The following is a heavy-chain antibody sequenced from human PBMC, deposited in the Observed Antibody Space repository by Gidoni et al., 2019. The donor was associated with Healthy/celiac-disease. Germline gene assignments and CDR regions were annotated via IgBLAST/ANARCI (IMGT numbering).Heavy chain of an antibody. CDR3: ARDPGRGVVVPAA. J-gene: IGHJ5*02. V-gene: IGHV3-66*01. D-gene: IGHD2-2*01. Sequence: EVQLVESGGGLVQPGGSLRLSCAASGFTVSSNYMSWVRQAPGKGLEWVSVIYSGGSTYYADSVKGRFTISSDNSKNPLYLQMNSLRAEDTAVYYCARDPGRGVVVPAAWGQGTLVTVSS. CDR1: GFTVSSNY. CDR2: IYSGGST.